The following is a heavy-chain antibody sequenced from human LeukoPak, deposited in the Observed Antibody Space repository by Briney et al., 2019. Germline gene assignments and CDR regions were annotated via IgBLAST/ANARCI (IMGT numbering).Heavy chain of an antibody. V-gene: IGHV3-23*01. CDR1: GITFSSYT. J-gene: IGHJ4*02. CDR3: AKGVFAVATIGD. CDR2: ISGSGGST. D-gene: IGHD5-12*01. Sequence: GGSLRLSCAASGITFSSYTMSWVRQAPGKGLEWVSGISGSGGSTSYADSVKGRFTISRDNSKNTLYLQMNSLRAEDTAVYYCAKGVFAVATIGDWGQGTLATVSS.